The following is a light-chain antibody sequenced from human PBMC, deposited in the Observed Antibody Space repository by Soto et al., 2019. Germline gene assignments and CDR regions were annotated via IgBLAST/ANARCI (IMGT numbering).Light chain of an antibody. CDR2: KAS. CDR3: QQLTSSIT. J-gene: IGKJ4*01. CDR1: QSVSDY. Sequence: DIQMNQSPSTLSASIGDRVTITCRASQSVSDYLAWYQQRPGKAPKLLIYKASTLETGVPSRLSVSGSGTEFTLTISSLQPDDFATYFCQQLTSSITVGVGTKVDSK. V-gene: IGKV1-5*03.